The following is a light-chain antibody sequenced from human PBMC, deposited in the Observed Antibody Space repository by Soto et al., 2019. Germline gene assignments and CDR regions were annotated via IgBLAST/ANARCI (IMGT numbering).Light chain of an antibody. CDR1: SSDVGSYNL. CDR3: CSDAGSLV. CDR2: EGS. J-gene: IGLJ2*01. Sequence: QSALTQPASVSGSPGQSITISCTGTSSDVGSYNLVSWYQQHPGKAPKLMIYEGSKRPSGVSNRFSGSKSGNTASLTISGLQAEDEADYYCCSDAGSLVFCGGTKLTVL. V-gene: IGLV2-23*01.